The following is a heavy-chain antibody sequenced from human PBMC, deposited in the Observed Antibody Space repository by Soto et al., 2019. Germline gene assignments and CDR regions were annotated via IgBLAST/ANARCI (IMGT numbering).Heavy chain of an antibody. CDR1: GYSFTSYW. V-gene: IGHV5-10-1*01. J-gene: IGHJ6*02. CDR3: ARLVHYYDSSGHNYYYYGMDV. CDR2: IDPSDSYT. D-gene: IGHD3-22*01. Sequence: GESLKISCKGSGYSFTSYWISWVRQMPGKGLEWMGRIDPSDSYTNYGPSFQGHVTISADKSISTAYLQWSSLKASDTAMYYCARLVHYYDSSGHNYYYYGMDVWGQGTTVTVSS.